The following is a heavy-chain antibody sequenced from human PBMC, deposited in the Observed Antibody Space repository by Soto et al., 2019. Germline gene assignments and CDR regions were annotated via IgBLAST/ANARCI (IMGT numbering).Heavy chain of an antibody. D-gene: IGHD3-9*01. Sequence: ASVKVSCKASGYTFTGYYMHWVRQAPGQGLEWMGWINPNSGGTNYAQKFQGWVTMTRDTSISTAYMELSRLRSDDTAVYYCAREAVLNYDILTGYYMGYYYYGMDVWGQGTTVTVSS. CDR2: INPNSGGT. CDR3: AREAVLNYDILTGYYMGYYYYGMDV. CDR1: GYTFTGYY. V-gene: IGHV1-2*04. J-gene: IGHJ6*02.